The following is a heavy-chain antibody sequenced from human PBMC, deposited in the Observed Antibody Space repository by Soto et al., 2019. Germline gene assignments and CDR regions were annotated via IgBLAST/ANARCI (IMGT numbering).Heavy chain of an antibody. CDR3: AGEPKALDIVGVIAGYYYYGMDV. D-gene: IGHD2-15*01. CDR1: GYTFTGYY. J-gene: IGHJ6*02. CDR2: INPNSGGT. Sequence: ASVKVSCKASGYTFTGYYMHWVRQAPGQGLEWMGWINPNSGGTNYAQKFQGRVTMTRDTFISTAYMELSRLRSDDTAVYYCAGEPKALDIVGVIAGYYYYGMDVWGQGTTVTVSS. V-gene: IGHV1-2*02.